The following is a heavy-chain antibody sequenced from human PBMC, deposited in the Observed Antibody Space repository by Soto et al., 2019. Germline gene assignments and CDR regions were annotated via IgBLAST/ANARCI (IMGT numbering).Heavy chain of an antibody. V-gene: IGHV3-23*01. D-gene: IGHD3-10*01. Sequence: EVQLLESGGGLVQPGGSLRLSCATSGFSFSTYAMTWVRQAPGKGLEWVSTISGSGGSTYYADSVEGRFTISRDNSNSTLFLQMNRLRTEDTAVYYCENYGGYWGQGTLVTVSS. J-gene: IGHJ4*02. CDR3: ENYGGY. CDR2: ISGSGGST. CDR1: GFSFSTYA.